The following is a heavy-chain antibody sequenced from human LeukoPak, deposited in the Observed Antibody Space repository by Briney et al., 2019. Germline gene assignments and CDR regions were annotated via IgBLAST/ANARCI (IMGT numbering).Heavy chain of an antibody. D-gene: IGHD6-19*01. CDR1: GFTFSSYA. CDR3: VRDNRSSGRYPLFDY. J-gene: IGHJ4*02. Sequence: GGSLRLSCAASGFTFSSYAMHWVRQAPGKGLEWVAVISYDGSNKYYADSVKGRFTISRDNSKNTLYLQMNSLRAEDTAVYYCVRDNRSSGRYPLFDYWGQGTLVTVSS. CDR2: ISYDGSNK. V-gene: IGHV3-30-3*01.